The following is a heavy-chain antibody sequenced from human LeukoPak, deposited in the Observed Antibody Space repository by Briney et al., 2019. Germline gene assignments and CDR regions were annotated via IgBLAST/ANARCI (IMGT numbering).Heavy chain of an antibody. D-gene: IGHD3-22*01. J-gene: IGHJ3*02. V-gene: IGHV3-30*03. CDR1: GFTFSSYS. Sequence: GGSLRLSCAASGFTFSSYSMNWVRQAPGKGLEWVAVISYDGSNKYYADSVKGRFTISRDNSKNTLYLQMNSPRAEDTAVYYCAREKQYYYDSSGSIRSDAFDIWGQGTMVTASS. CDR3: AREKQYYYDSSGSIRSDAFDI. CDR2: ISYDGSNK.